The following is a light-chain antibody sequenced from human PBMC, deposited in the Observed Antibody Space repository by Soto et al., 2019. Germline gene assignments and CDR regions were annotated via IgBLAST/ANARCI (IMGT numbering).Light chain of an antibody. CDR1: SSNIGNNY. CDR2: DNN. CDR3: GTWDSSLSAL. Sequence: QSVLTQPPSVSAPPGQKVTISCSGSSSNIGNNYVSWYQQLPGTAPKLLIYDNNKRPSGIPDRFSGSKSGTSATLGITGLQTGDEADYYCGTWDSSLSALFGGGTKLTVL. V-gene: IGLV1-51*01. J-gene: IGLJ2*01.